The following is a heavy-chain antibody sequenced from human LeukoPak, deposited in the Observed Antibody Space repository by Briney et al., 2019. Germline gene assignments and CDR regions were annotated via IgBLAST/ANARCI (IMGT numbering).Heavy chain of an antibody. CDR3: ARAATGDL. CDR2: INHSGGT. D-gene: IGHD7-27*01. CDR1: GVSLTGYY. V-gene: IGHV4-34*01. J-gene: IGHJ4*02. Sequence: SETLSLTCVYGVSLTGYYWNWIRQPPGKGLEWIGQINHSGGTNYNPSLKSRVTISIDTSKNQFSLQLSSVTAADTAMYYCARAATGDLWGQGTLVTVSS.